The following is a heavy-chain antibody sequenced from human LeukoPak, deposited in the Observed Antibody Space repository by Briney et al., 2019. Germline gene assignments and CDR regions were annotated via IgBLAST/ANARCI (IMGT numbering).Heavy chain of an antibody. J-gene: IGHJ5*02. D-gene: IGHD3-16*01. CDR2: ISTDGSST. CDR1: GFTFSSYW. V-gene: IGHV3-74*01. Sequence: EGSLRLSCAASGFTFSSYWMHWVRQGPGKGLVWVSRISTDGSSTDYADSVKGRFTISRENAKNTPYLQMNSPRAEDTAVYYCARTRTLPIAGGFDTWGQGSLVTVSS. CDR3: ARTRTLPIAGGFDT.